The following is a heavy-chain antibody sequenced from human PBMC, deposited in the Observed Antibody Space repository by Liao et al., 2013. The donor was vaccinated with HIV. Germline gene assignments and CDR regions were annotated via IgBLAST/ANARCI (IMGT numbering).Heavy chain of an antibody. V-gene: IGHV4-61*10. CDR2: INHSGST. CDR1: GDSISSGSYY. CDR3: ARSMVRGASGPLGAFDI. D-gene: IGHD3-10*01. Sequence: QVQLQESGPGLVKPSETLSLTCTVSGDSISSGSYYWSWIRQPAGKGLEWIGEINHSGSTKYNPSLKSRVTISVDTSKNQFSLKLSSVTAADTAVYYCARSMVRGASGPLGAFDIWGQGTMVTVSS. J-gene: IGHJ3*02.